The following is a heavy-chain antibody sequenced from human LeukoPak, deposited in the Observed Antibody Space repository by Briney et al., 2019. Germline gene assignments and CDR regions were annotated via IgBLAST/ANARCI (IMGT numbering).Heavy chain of an antibody. CDR1: GYTFTSYG. Sequence: GASMKVSCKASGYTFTSYGISWVRQAPGQGLEWMGWISAYNGNTNYAQKLQGRVTMTTDTSTSTAYMELRSLRSDDTAVYYCARVPGSLLWFGELLGAFDIWGQGTMVTVSS. J-gene: IGHJ3*02. V-gene: IGHV1-18*01. D-gene: IGHD3-10*01. CDR2: ISAYNGNT. CDR3: ARVPGSLLWFGELLGAFDI.